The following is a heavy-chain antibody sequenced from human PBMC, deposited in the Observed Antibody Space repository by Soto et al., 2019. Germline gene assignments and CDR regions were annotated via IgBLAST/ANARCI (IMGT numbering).Heavy chain of an antibody. V-gene: IGHV4-38-2*02. Sequence: SETLSLTCAVSGYSISSGYYWGWIRQPPGKGLEWIGSIYHSGSTYYNPSLKSRVTISVDTSKNQFSLKLSSVTAADTAVYYCARDTVTSPYYDILTAYYYYYGMDVWGQGTTVTVS. D-gene: IGHD3-9*01. CDR1: GYSISSGYY. J-gene: IGHJ6*02. CDR3: ARDTVTSPYYDILTAYYYYYGMDV. CDR2: IYHSGST.